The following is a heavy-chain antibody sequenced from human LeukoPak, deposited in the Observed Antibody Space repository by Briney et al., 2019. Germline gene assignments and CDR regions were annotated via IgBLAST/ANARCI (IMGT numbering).Heavy chain of an antibody. Sequence: PGGSLRLTCAASGFTFSSYSMNWVRQAPGKGLEWVSYISSSSNYINYADSVKGRFTISRDNAKNSLYLQMNSLRAEDTAVYYCARDESLVRGAAFDYWGHGTLGTVSS. CDR1: GFTFSSYS. J-gene: IGHJ4*03. CDR3: ARDESLVRGAAFDY. D-gene: IGHD3-10*01. V-gene: IGHV3-21*01. CDR2: ISSSSNYI.